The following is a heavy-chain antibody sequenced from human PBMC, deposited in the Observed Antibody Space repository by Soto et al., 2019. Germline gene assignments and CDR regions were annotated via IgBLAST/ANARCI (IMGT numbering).Heavy chain of an antibody. V-gene: IGHV1-2*02. CDR2: INTKFGDT. CDR1: GYTFTAYY. J-gene: IGHJ6*02. D-gene: IGHD3-10*01. CDR3: ARNMDYFYGPGSGNGHGV. Sequence: QVQLVQSGAEVKEPGDSVRVSCEASGYTFTAYYIHWVRQVPGQGRERMGWINTKFGDTTYAQDFQGRVTMTRDMSISTVYMELSRLTSDDTAIYYCARNMDYFYGPGSGNGHGVWGQGTTVTVFS.